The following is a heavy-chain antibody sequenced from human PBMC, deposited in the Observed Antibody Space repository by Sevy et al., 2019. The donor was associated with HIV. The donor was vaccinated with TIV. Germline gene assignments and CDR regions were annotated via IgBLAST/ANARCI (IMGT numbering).Heavy chain of an antibody. CDR2: VSRGGFTI. V-gene: IGHV3-11*04. CDR3: AKAEYYGSGSYYGYYYGMDV. Sequence: GGSLRLSCAASGFIFGDYYMAWVRQAPGKGLEWISYVSRGGFTIYYADSVKGRFTISRDNSKNTLYLQMNSLRAEDTAVYYCAKAEYYGSGSYYGYYYGMDVWGQGTTVTVSS. D-gene: IGHD3-10*01. J-gene: IGHJ6*02. CDR1: GFIFGDYY.